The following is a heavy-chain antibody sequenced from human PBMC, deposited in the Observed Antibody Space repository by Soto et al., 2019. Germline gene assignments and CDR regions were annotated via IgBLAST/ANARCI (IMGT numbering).Heavy chain of an antibody. CDR3: ARDVYDIFPAYYFDY. V-gene: IGHV3-33*01. J-gene: IGHJ4*02. D-gene: IGHD3-9*01. CDR1: GFTFSSYG. Sequence: PGGSLRLSCAASGFTFSSYGMHWVRQAPGKGLEWVAVIWYDGSNKYYADSVKGRFTISRDNSKNTLYLQMNSLRAEDTAVYYCARDVYDIFPAYYFDYWGQGTLVTVSS. CDR2: IWYDGSNK.